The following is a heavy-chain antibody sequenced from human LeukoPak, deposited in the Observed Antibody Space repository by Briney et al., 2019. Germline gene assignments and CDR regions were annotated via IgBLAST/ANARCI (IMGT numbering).Heavy chain of an antibody. CDR1: GFTFSSYA. CDR3: AKAGGASIAVAAHFDY. CDR2: ISGSGGST. V-gene: IGHV3-23*01. D-gene: IGHD6-19*01. J-gene: IGHJ4*02. Sequence: TGGSLRLSCAASGFTFSSYAMNWVRQAPGKGLEWVSVISGSGGSTYYADSVKGRFTISRDNSKNTLNLQMNSLRAEDTAVYYCAKAGGASIAVAAHFDYWGQGTLVTVSS.